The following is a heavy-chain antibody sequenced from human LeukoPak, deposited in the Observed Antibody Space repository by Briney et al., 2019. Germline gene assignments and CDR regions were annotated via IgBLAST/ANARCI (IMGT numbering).Heavy chain of an antibody. CDR3: ARSGTGTMVWGVIPYNWFDP. CDR1: GYSISSGYY. J-gene: IGHJ5*02. Sequence: SETLSLTCTDSGYSISSGYYWGWIRQPPGKGLEWIGSIYHSGSTYYNPSLKSRVTISVDTSKNQFSLKLSSVTAADTAVYYCARSGTGTMVWGVIPYNWFDPWGQGTLVTVSS. CDR2: IYHSGST. D-gene: IGHD3-10*01. V-gene: IGHV4-38-2*02.